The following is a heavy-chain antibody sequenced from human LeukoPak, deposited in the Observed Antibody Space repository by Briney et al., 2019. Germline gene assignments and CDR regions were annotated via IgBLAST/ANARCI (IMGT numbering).Heavy chain of an antibody. CDR2: ISYDGSNK. J-gene: IGHJ3*02. D-gene: IGHD2-15*01. CDR1: GFAFSSFS. Sequence: GGFLRLSCIASGFAFSSFSTHWVRQAPGKGLEWVAVISYDGSNKYYADSVKGRFTISRDNSKNTLYLQMNSLRPEDTAVYYCARPLGYCSGGTCYYAFDIWGQGTLVTVSS. CDR3: ARPLGYCSGGTCYYAFDI. V-gene: IGHV3-30*03.